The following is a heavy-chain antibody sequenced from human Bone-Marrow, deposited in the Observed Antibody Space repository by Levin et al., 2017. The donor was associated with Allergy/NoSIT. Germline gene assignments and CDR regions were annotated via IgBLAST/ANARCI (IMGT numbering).Heavy chain of an antibody. D-gene: IGHD3-22*01. CDR3: AKETHYYYDSSGYFAS. V-gene: IGHV3-23*01. J-gene: IGHJ5*01. Sequence: SGGSLRLSCVDSGFTFSNYAMSWVRQAPGKGLEWVSAVSGSGVSTNYADSVKGRFTISRDNSRSTLFLQMNNLRAEDTAVYYCAKETHYYYDSSGYFASWGHGTLVTVSS. CDR2: VSGSGVST. CDR1: GFTFSNYA.